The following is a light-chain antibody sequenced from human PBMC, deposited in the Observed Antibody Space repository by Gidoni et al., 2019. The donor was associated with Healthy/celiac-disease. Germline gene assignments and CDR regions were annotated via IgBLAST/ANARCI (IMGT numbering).Light chain of an antibody. Sequence: EIVLTQSPATLSLYPGERATISCRASQSVSSYVAWYQQKPGLAPRLLIYDASNRATGIPARFSGSASGTDFTLTISSLEPEDFAVYYCQQRSNWPRYTFGQGTKLKIK. CDR2: DAS. CDR3: QQRSNWPRYT. V-gene: IGKV3-11*01. CDR1: QSVSSY. J-gene: IGKJ2*01.